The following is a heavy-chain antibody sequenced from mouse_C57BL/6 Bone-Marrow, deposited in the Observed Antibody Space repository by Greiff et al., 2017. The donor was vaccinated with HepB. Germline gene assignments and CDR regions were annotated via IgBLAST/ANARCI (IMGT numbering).Heavy chain of an antibody. D-gene: IGHD1-2*01. V-gene: IGHV5-6*01. Sequence: DVHLVESGGDLVKPGGSLKLSCAASGFTFSSYGMSWVRQTPDKRLEWVATISSGGSYTYYPDSVKGRFTISRDNAKNTLYLQMSSLKSEDTAMYYCAIPPFHYYGFYAMDYWGQGTSVTVSS. CDR2: ISSGGSYT. CDR1: GFTFSSYG. CDR3: AIPPFHYYGFYAMDY. J-gene: IGHJ4*01.